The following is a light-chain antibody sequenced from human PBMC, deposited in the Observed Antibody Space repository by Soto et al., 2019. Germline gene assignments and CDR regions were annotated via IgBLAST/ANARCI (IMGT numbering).Light chain of an antibody. J-gene: IGLJ1*01. CDR3: CSYAGSYTYV. Sequence: QSVLPQPRSVSGSPGQSVTISCSDVGGYNYVSWYQQHPGKAPKLIIYDVNKRPSGVPDHFSGSQSGNTASLTISGLQAEDEADYHCCSYAGSYTYVFGTGTKVTVL. CDR1: DVGGYNY. CDR2: DVN. V-gene: IGLV2-11*01.